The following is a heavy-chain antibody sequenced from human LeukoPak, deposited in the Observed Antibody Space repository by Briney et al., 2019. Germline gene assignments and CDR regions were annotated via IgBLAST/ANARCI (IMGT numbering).Heavy chain of an antibody. CDR1: GYTLTELS. CDR2: LDPEDGET. Sequence: GASVKVSCKVSGYTLTELSMHWVRQAPGKGLEWMGGLDPEDGETIYAQKFQGRVTMTEDTSTDTAYMELSSLRSEDTAVYYCATGRFLEWPGWFDPWGQGTLVTVSS. CDR3: ATGRFLEWPGWFDP. V-gene: IGHV1-24*01. J-gene: IGHJ5*02. D-gene: IGHD3-3*01.